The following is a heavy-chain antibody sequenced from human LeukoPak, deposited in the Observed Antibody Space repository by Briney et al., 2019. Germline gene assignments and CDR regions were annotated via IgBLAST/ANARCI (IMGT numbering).Heavy chain of an antibody. J-gene: IGHJ4*02. D-gene: IGHD3-10*01. CDR2: FNPNSGGT. V-gene: IGHV1-2*06. CDR3: AKNYGSGSQYYFDY. CDR1: GYTFTGYY. Sequence: ASVKVSCKASGYTFTGYYMHWVRQAPGQRLEWMGRFNPNSGGTNYAQKFQGRVNMTRDTSISTAYMELSRLRSDDTAVYYCAKNYGSGSQYYFDYWGQGTLVTVSS.